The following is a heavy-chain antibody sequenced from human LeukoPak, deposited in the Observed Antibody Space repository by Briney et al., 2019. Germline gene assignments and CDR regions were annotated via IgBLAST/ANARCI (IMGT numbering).Heavy chain of an antibody. J-gene: IGHJ6*02. CDR2: ISGSGGST. Sequence: PGGSLRLSCAASLFTFSSYAMSWVRQAPGKGLEWVSAISGSGGSTYYADSVKGRFTISRDNSKNTLYLQMNSLRAEDTAVYYCAKDTTGFGEFNYYYYGMDVWGQGTTVTVSS. CDR1: LFTFSSYA. D-gene: IGHD3-10*01. V-gene: IGHV3-23*01. CDR3: AKDTTGFGEFNYYYYGMDV.